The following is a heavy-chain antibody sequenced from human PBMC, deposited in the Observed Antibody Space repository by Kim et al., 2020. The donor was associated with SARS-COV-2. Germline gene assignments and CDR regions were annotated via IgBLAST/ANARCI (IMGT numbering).Heavy chain of an antibody. Sequence: GGSLRLSCAASGFTFSSYWMSWVRQAPGKGLEWVANIKQDGSEKYYVDSVKGRFTTSRDNAKNSLYLQMNSLRAEDTAVYYCAGGFRDGYNRFDYWGQGTLVTVSS. V-gene: IGHV3-7*01. CDR3: AGGFRDGYNRFDY. J-gene: IGHJ4*02. CDR1: GFTFSSYW. CDR2: IKQDGSEK. D-gene: IGHD5-12*01.